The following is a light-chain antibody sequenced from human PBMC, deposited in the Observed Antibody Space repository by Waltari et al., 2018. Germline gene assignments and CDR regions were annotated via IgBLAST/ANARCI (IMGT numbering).Light chain of an antibody. V-gene: IGLV1-40*01. J-gene: IGLJ3*02. CDR1: SSNNGTYD. Sequence: QSVLTQPPSVSGALGDRVPISCTGRSSNNGTYDVHWYQQFPGTAPKLLIYGNMNRASGVPDRFSASTSGVSASLAITGLQAEDEADYYCQSYDSGLGGSWVFGGGTKLTVL. CDR2: GNM. CDR3: QSYDSGLGGSWV.